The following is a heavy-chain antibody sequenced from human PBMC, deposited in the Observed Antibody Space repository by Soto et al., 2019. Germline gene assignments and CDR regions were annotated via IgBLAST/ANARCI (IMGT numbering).Heavy chain of an antibody. CDR3: VRDFEGSYGYGPFDY. CDR2: ITSGGDT. Sequence: GGSLRLSCATSGFTFSGYAMTWVRQAPGKGLNWVSAITSGGDTFFADSVKGRFTISRDHSKNTFYLQMNSLTAEDTAVYYCVRDFEGSYGYGPFDYWGQGTLVTVSS. D-gene: IGHD5-18*01. CDR1: GFTFSGYA. J-gene: IGHJ4*02. V-gene: IGHV3-23*01.